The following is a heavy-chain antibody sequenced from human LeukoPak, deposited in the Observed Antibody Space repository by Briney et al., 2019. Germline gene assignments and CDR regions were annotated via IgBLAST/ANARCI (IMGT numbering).Heavy chain of an antibody. Sequence: SQTLSLTCTVSGGSISSGNYYWSWIRQPPGKGLEWIGYIYYSGSTYYNPSLKSRVTISVDTSKNQFSLKLSSVTAADTAVYYCARDRAYYDFWSGYRHPLNWFDPWGQGTLGTVSS. CDR3: ARDRAYYDFWSGYRHPLNWFDP. CDR1: GGSISSGNYY. D-gene: IGHD3-3*01. CDR2: IYYSGST. V-gene: IGHV4-30-4*08. J-gene: IGHJ5*02.